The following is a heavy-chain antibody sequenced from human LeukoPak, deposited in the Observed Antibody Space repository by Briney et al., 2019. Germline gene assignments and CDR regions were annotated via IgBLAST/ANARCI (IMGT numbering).Heavy chain of an antibody. CDR2: IRYDGSNK. J-gene: IGHJ3*02. D-gene: IGHD3/OR15-3a*01. CDR1: GFTFSSYG. CDR3: AKFRSWTHDAFDI. V-gene: IGHV3-30*02. Sequence: GGSLRFSCAASGFTFSSYGLHWVRQAPGKGLEWVAFIRYDGSNKYYADSVKGRFTISRDNSKNTLYLQMNNLRAEDTAVCYCAKFRSWTHDAFDIWGQGTMVTVSS.